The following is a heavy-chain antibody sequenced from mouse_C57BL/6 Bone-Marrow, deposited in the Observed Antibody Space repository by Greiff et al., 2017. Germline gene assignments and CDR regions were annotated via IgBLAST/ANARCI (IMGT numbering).Heavy chain of an antibody. J-gene: IGHJ3*01. CDR3: ARQYDGRGTWFAY. V-gene: IGHV5-6*01. CDR1: GFTFSSYG. D-gene: IGHD1-1*01. CDR2: ISSGGSYT. Sequence: EVKLVESGGDLVKPGGSLKLSCAASGFTFSSYGMSWVRQTPDKRLEWVATISSGGSYTYYPDSVKGRFTISRDNAKNTLYLQMSSLKSEDTAMYDSARQYDGRGTWFAYWGQGTLVTVSA.